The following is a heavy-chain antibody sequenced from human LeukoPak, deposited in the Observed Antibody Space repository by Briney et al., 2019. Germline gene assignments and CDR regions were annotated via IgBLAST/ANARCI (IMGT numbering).Heavy chain of an antibody. V-gene: IGHV3-20*04. CDR3: ARFEYDYGDHSHLDY. CDR1: GFTFDDYG. Sequence: GGSLRLSCAASGFTFDDYGMSWVRQAPGKGLEWVSGINWNGGSTGYADSVKGRFTISRDNAKNSLYLQMNSLRAEDTALYYCARFEYDYGDHSHLDYWGLGTLVTVSS. CDR2: INWNGGST. J-gene: IGHJ4*02. D-gene: IGHD4-17*01.